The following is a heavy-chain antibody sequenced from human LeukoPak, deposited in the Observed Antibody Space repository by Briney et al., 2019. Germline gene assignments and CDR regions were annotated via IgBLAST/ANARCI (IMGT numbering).Heavy chain of an antibody. D-gene: IGHD6-13*01. V-gene: IGHV1-2*02. CDR3: ARAGQWSSSAVV. J-gene: IGHJ4*02. CDR2: INPNSGGT. CDR1: GYTFTGYY. Sequence: ASVKVSCTASGYTFTGYYMHWVRQAPGQGLEWMGWINPNSGGTNYAQKFQGRVTMTRDTSTSTAYMELSSLRSEDTAVYYCARAGQWSSSAVVWGQGTLVTVSS.